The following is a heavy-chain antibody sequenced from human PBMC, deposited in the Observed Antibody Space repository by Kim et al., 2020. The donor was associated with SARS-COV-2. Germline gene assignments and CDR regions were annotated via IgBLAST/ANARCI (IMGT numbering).Heavy chain of an antibody. CDR1: GGSFSGYY. J-gene: IGHJ4*02. D-gene: IGHD3-10*01. Sequence: SETLSLTCAVYGGSFSGYYWSWIRQPPGKGLEWIGEINHSGSTNYNPSLKSRVTISVDTSKNQFSLKLSSVTAADTAVYYCASSGRTYYYGSGKDYWGQG. V-gene: IGHV4-34*01. CDR2: INHSGST. CDR3: ASSGRTYYYGSGKDY.